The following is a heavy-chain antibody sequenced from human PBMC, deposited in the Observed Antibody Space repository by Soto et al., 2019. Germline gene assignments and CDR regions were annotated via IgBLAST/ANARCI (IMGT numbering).Heavy chain of an antibody. D-gene: IGHD6-6*01. CDR1: GFTFTAYG. V-gene: IGHV3-23*01. J-gene: IGHJ4*02. Sequence: EVQLLESGGGLVQPGGSLRLSCAASGFTFTAYGMSWARQAPGKGLEWVSGIVADGSTTHYADSVKGRFTISRDDSKNTLYLQMNSLRAEDTAVYYCANGAVRPPNNWGQGTLVTVSS. CDR3: ANGAVRPPNN. CDR2: IVADGSTT.